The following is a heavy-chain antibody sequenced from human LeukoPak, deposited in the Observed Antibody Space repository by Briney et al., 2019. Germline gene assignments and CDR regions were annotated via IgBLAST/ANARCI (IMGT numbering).Heavy chain of an antibody. J-gene: IGHJ4*02. Sequence: ASVKVSCKASGYTFTSYYMHWVRQAPGQGLEWMGIINPSGGSTSYAQKFQGRVTMTRDTSTSTVYMELSSLRSEDTAVYYCARVGISGSGSYVVESYFDYWGQGTLVTVSS. CDR1: GYTFTSYY. CDR3: ARVGISGSGSYVVESYFDY. D-gene: IGHD3-10*01. V-gene: IGHV1-46*01. CDR2: INPSGGST.